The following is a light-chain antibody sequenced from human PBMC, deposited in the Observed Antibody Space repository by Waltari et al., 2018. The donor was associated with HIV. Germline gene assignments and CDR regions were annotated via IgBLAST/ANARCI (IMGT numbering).Light chain of an antibody. CDR2: GAF. Sequence: EKVMTQSPATLSVSPGERATLSCRASQSVSSNLAWYQQKPGQAPRLLIYGAFTRATVIPARFSGSGSGTEFTLTISSLQSEDFAVYYCQHYNNWPWTFGQGTKVATK. V-gene: IGKV3-15*01. CDR1: QSVSSN. CDR3: QHYNNWPWT. J-gene: IGKJ1*01.